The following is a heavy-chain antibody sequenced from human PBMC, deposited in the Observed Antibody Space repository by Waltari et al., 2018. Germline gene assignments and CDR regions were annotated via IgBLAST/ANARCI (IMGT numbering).Heavy chain of an antibody. D-gene: IGHD3-3*01. CDR3: ARSASPYDFWSGYSNWYFDL. V-gene: IGHV4-4*07. CDR2: IYTSGST. CDR1: GGSISSYY. J-gene: IGHJ2*01. Sequence: VQLQESGPGLVKPSETLSLTCTVSGGSISSYYWSWIRQPAGKGLEWIGRIYTSGSTNYNPSLKSRVTMSVDTSKNQFSLKLSSVTAADTAVYYCARSASPYDFWSGYSNWYFDLWGRGTLVTVSS.